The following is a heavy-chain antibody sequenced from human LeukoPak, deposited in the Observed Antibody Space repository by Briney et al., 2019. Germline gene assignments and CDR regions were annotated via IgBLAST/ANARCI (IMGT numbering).Heavy chain of an antibody. CDR3: ARETGGDYGGWFDP. CDR2: IIPILGIA. D-gene: IGHD4-23*01. Sequence: ASVKVSCKASGGTFSSYAISWVRQAPGQGLEWMGRIIPILGIANYAQKFQGRVTITADKSTSTAYMELSSLRSEDTAVYYCARETGGDYGGWFDPWGQGTLVTVSS. CDR1: GGTFSSYA. V-gene: IGHV1-69*04. J-gene: IGHJ5*02.